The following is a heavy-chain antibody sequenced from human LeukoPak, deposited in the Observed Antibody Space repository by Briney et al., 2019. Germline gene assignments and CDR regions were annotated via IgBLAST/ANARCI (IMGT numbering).Heavy chain of an antibody. CDR1: GYTFTSYD. J-gene: IGHJ4*02. V-gene: IGHV1-8*01. Sequence: ASVKVSCTASGYTFTSYDINWVRQATGQGFEWTGWMSPNSGNTGYAQKFQGRVTMTRSTSMSTAYMELSSLRSEDTAVYYCTRGPPNWGYDYWGQGTLVTVSS. CDR2: MSPNSGNT. D-gene: IGHD7-27*01. CDR3: TRGPPNWGYDY.